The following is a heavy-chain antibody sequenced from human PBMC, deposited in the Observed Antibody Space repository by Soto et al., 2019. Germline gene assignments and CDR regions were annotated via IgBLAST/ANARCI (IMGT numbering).Heavy chain of an antibody. CDR3: LADRIKFWPYGY. Sequence: GGSLRLSCAASGFLFSNAWMSWVRQGPGKGLEWVARIKSQSDGGATEYAAAVKGRFTISRDDSNNAVYLQMDSLKSDDTAVYYCLADRIKFWPYGYWGQGTPVTVSS. CDR1: GFLFSNAW. J-gene: IGHJ4*02. D-gene: IGHD3-10*01. V-gene: IGHV3-15*01. CDR2: IKSQSDGGAT.